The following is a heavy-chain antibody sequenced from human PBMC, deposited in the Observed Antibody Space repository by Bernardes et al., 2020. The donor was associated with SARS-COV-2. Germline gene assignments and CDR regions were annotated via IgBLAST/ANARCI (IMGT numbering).Heavy chain of an antibody. CDR1: GFSFSNSW. Sequence: GGSLRLSCAASGFSFSNSWMSWVRQAPGKGLEWVGLIKSKTDDGTTDYAAPVKGRFSISRDDSKNTLYLQMNSLKTEDTAVYYCTTDQMDYWGQGTLVTVSS. V-gene: IGHV3-15*01. CDR3: TTDQMDY. CDR2: IKSKTDDGTT. J-gene: IGHJ4*02.